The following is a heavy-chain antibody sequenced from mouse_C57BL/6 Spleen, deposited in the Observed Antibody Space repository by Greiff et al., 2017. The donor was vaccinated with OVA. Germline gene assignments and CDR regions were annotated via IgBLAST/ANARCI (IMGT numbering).Heavy chain of an antibody. D-gene: IGHD3-2*02. CDR1: GYTFTSYW. Sequence: QVHVKQPGAELVKPGASVKLSCKASGYTFTSYWMHWVKQRPGQGLEWIGMIHPNSGSTNYNEKFKSKATLTVDKSSSTAYMQLSSLTSEDSAVYYCARGTAQGYYFDYWGQGTTLTVSS. J-gene: IGHJ2*01. CDR3: ARGTAQGYYFDY. CDR2: IHPNSGST. V-gene: IGHV1-64*01.